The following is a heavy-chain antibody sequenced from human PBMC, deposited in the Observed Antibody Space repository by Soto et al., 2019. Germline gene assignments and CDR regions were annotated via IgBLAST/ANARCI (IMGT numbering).Heavy chain of an antibody. Sequence: GGSLRLSCAASGFTFDDYAMHWVRQAPGKGLEWVSGISWNSGSIGYADSVKGRFTISRDNAKNSLYLQMNSLRAEDTALYYCAKDHYGSGYVFDYWGQGTLVTVSS. V-gene: IGHV3-9*01. CDR1: GFTFDDYA. D-gene: IGHD5-12*01. CDR2: ISWNSGSI. J-gene: IGHJ4*02. CDR3: AKDHYGSGYVFDY.